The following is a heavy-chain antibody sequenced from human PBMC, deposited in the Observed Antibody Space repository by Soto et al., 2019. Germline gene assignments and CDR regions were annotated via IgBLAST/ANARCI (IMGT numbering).Heavy chain of an antibody. CDR1: GGSISSSSYY. D-gene: IGHD3-10*01. CDR2: IYYSGST. CDR3: ARQRFSYVGGEVYGSGSYYYYMDV. Sequence: SETLSLTCTVSGGSISSSSYYWGWIRQPPGKGLEWIGSIYYSGSTYYNPSLKSRVTISVDTSKNQFSLKLGSVTAADTAVYYCARQRFSYVGGEVYGSGSYYYYMDVWGKGTTVTVSS. J-gene: IGHJ6*03. V-gene: IGHV4-39*01.